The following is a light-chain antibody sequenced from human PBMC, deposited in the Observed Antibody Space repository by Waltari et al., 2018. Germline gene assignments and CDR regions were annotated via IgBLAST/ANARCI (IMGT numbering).Light chain of an antibody. J-gene: IGLJ1*01. CDR1: ASDVGAYDF. Sequence: QSALTQPAPAPGSPAPSIPISCSGTASDVGAYDFVPWYQQHPGKAPRLIIYEVSNRPSGISNRFSASKSGNTASLTISGLQAEDEADYYCSSYTTSSAPGVFGTGTRVTVL. CDR2: EVS. V-gene: IGLV2-14*01. CDR3: SSYTTSSAPGV.